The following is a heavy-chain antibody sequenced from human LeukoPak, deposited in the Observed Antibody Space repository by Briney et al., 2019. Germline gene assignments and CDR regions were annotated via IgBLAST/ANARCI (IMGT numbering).Heavy chain of an antibody. V-gene: IGHV3-66*01. CDR1: GFTVSSNY. CDR2: IYSGGDT. J-gene: IGHJ4*02. CDR3: AKERSLEIAVAGTIFDY. D-gene: IGHD6-19*01. Sequence: GGSLRLSCAASGFTVSSNYMGWVRQAPGKGLEWVSVIYSGGDTYYADSVKGRFTISRDNSKNMIYLEMSSLKAEDTAVYYCAKERSLEIAVAGTIFDYWXQGTLVTVSS.